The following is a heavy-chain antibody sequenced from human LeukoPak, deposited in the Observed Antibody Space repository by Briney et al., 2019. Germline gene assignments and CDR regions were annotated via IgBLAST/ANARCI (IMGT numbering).Heavy chain of an antibody. Sequence: PSETLSLTCTVTGGSIIDNSFYWGWIRQPPGRGLEWIGRIFHSGTTDYNPSLERRVIIAVDTSKNQFSLRLTSVTAADTAVYYCARLTDSWGQGILVTVSS. CDR2: IFHSGTT. CDR3: ARLTDS. CDR1: GGSIIDNSFY. V-gene: IGHV4-39*01. J-gene: IGHJ4*02.